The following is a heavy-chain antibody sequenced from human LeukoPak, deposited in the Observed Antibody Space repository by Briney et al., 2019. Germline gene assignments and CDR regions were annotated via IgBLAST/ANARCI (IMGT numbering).Heavy chain of an antibody. CDR2: VYYSGST. J-gene: IGHJ4*02. Sequence: SETLSLTCSVSGGSFSSNTYYWGWIRQPPGKGLEWIGSVYYSGSTYYNQSLKSRVTISVDTSKNQFSLKLTSVTAADTAVYYCARQYYDSSGYYPWYFDYWGQGTLVTVSS. CDR3: ARQYYDSSGYYPWYFDY. V-gene: IGHV4-39*01. CDR1: GGSFSSNTYY. D-gene: IGHD3-22*01.